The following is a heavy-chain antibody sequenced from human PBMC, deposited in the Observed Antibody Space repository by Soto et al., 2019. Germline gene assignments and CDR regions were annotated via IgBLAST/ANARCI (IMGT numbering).Heavy chain of an antibody. CDR1: VFTFISYA. V-gene: IGHV3-23*01. J-gene: IGHJ5*02. D-gene: IGHD2-15*01. Sequence: RWSLRLSCASSVFTFISYAMSWVRQAPGKGLEWVSAISGSGGSTYYADSVKGRFTISRDNSKNTLYLQMNSLRAEDTAVYYCARARETLGYCSGGSCYTPWFDPWGQGTLVTVSS. CDR2: ISGSGGST. CDR3: ARARETLGYCSGGSCYTPWFDP.